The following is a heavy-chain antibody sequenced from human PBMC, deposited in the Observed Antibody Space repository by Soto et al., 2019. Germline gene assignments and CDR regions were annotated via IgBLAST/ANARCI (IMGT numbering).Heavy chain of an antibody. CDR2: INHSGST. D-gene: IGHD3-3*01. CDR1: GGSFSGYY. Sequence: QVQLQQWGAGLLKPSETLSLTCAVYGGSFSGYYWSWIRQPPGKGLEWIGEINHSGSTNYNPSLKSRVTISVDTSKNQCSLKLSSVTAADTAVYYCARRAAYYDFWSGLGGGMDVWGQGTTVTVSS. J-gene: IGHJ6*02. V-gene: IGHV4-34*01. CDR3: ARRAAYYDFWSGLGGGMDV.